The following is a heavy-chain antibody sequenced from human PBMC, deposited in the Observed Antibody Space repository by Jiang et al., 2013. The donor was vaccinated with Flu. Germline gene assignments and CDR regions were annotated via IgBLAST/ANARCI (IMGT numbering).Heavy chain of an antibody. D-gene: IGHD1-26*01. CDR1: GYSFTSHW. CDR2: IDPSDSYT. V-gene: IGHV5-10-1*01. Sequence: SLRISCKGSGYSFTSHWISWVRQMPGKGLEWMGRIDPSDSYTNYSPSFQGHVTISADKSISTAYLQWSSLKASDTAMYYCARGGRTSFWFDPWGQGTLVTVSS. CDR3: ARGGRTSFWFDP. J-gene: IGHJ5*02.